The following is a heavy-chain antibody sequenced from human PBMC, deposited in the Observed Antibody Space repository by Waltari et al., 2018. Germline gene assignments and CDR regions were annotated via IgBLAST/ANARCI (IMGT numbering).Heavy chain of an antibody. Sequence: EVQLVASGGGLVEPGGSLSLSCAASGFTFSSYRMNWVRQAPGKGLEWVSSISSSSSYIYYADSVKGRFTISRDNAKNSLYRQMNSLRAEDTAVYYCARFDGDYCDYWGQGTLVTVSS. V-gene: IGHV3-21*01. CDR3: ARFDGDYCDY. D-gene: IGHD4-17*01. CDR1: GFTFSSYR. J-gene: IGHJ4*02. CDR2: ISSSSSYI.